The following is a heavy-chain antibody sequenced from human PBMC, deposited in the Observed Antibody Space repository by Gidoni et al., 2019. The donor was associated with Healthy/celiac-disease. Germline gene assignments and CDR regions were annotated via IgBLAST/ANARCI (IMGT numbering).Heavy chain of an antibody. D-gene: IGHD3-10*01. V-gene: IGHV3-23*01. CDR2: ISGSGGST. CDR3: APTDLWFGDPWAPLEY. Sequence: EVQLLESGGGSVQPGGSLRLPCAASGFTFSSYAMSWVRQAPGKGLEWVSAISGSGGSTYYADSVKGRFTISRDNSKNTLYLQMNSLRAEDTAVYYCAPTDLWFGDPWAPLEYWGQGTLVTVSS. CDR1: GFTFSSYA. J-gene: IGHJ4*02.